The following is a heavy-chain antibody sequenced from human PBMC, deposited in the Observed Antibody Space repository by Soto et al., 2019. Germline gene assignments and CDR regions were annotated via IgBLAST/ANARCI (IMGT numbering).Heavy chain of an antibody. CDR1: GGIFGSHG. CDR3: VRDRRIYYSDPHDEFVASDYEV. V-gene: IGHV1-69*01. D-gene: IGHD3-22*01. J-gene: IGHJ3*01. CDR2: FIPIFRTL. Sequence: QVQLIQSEAEVKKPGSSVRVSCTASGGIFGSHGFSWVRQAPGQRLEWVGGFIPIFRTLTYTEKFQAIVRIAADESTNTVYLYLSSLTPEDTAVYYCVRDRRIYYSDPHDEFVASDYEVWGQGTMVSVSS.